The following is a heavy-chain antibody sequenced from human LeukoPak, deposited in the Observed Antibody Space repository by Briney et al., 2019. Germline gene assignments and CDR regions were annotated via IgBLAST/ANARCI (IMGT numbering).Heavy chain of an antibody. J-gene: IGHJ4*02. Sequence: GGSLRLSCAASGFTVSSNYMSWVRQAPGKGLEWVSVIYSGGSTYYADSVKGRFTISGDNSKNTLYLQMNSLRAEDTAVYYCARGMYYDSNPPDYWGQGTLVTVSS. CDR3: ARGMYYDSNPPDY. D-gene: IGHD3-22*01. CDR1: GFTVSSNY. CDR2: IYSGGST. V-gene: IGHV3-66*01.